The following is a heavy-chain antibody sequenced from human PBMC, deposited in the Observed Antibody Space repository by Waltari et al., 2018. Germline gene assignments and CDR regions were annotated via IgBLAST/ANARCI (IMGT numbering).Heavy chain of an antibody. CDR2: IYSGGST. J-gene: IGHJ4*02. Sequence: EVQLLESGGGLVQPGGSLRLSCAASGFTFSSYAMSWVRQAPGKGLEWVSVIYSGGSTYYADSVKDRFTISRDNSKNTLYLKMNSLRAEDTAVYYCAKGATDIDYWGQGTLVTVSS. V-gene: IGHV3-23*03. CDR1: GFTFSSYA. CDR3: AKGATDIDY. D-gene: IGHD5-12*01.